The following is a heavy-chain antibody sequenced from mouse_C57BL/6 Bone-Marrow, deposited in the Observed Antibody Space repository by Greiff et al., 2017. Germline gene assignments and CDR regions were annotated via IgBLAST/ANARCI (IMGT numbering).Heavy chain of an antibody. CDR2: IDPSDSYT. Sequence: QVQLQQPGAELVRPGTSVKLSCKASGYTFTSYWMHWVKQRPGQGLEWIGVIDPSDSYTNYNQKFKGKATLTVDTSSSTAYMQLSSLTSEDSAVYYCARCYYYGSSYYAMDYWGQGTSVTVSS. CDR1: GYTFTSYW. J-gene: IGHJ4*01. CDR3: ARCYYYGSSYYAMDY. V-gene: IGHV1-59*01. D-gene: IGHD1-1*01.